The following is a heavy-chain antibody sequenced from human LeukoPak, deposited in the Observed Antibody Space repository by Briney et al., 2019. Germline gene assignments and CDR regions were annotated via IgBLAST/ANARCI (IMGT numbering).Heavy chain of an antibody. V-gene: IGHV3-48*02. Sequence: GGSLRLSCAASGFTFSIYAMNWVRQAPGKGLEWVSYISSSSSTVYYADSVKGRFTISRDNAKNSLYLQMKSLRDEDTAVYYCARDGYSGYAFDIWGQGTMVTVSS. CDR1: GFTFSIYA. D-gene: IGHD5-12*01. CDR3: ARDGYSGYAFDI. CDR2: ISSSSSTV. J-gene: IGHJ3*02.